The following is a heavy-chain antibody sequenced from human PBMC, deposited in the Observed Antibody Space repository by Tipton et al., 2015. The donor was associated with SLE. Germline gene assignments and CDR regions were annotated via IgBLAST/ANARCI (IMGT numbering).Heavy chain of an antibody. D-gene: IGHD2-8*01. CDR1: GASISSHY. CDR3: ASILNHAFDY. CDR2: ISDSGNT. V-gene: IGHV4-59*11. J-gene: IGHJ4*02. Sequence: TLSLTCTVPGASISSHYWSWIRQPPGKGLEWIGYISDSGNTIDNPSLKSRLTISVDTSKNQFSLKLRSVTAADTAVYYCASILNHAFDYWGQGTLVTVSS.